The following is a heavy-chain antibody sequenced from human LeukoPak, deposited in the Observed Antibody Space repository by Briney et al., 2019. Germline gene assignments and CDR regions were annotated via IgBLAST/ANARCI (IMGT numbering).Heavy chain of an antibody. CDR1: GGSISSYY. Sequence: SETLSLTCTVSGGSISSYYWSWIRQHPGKGLEWIGYIYYSGSTYYNPSLKSRVTISVDTSKNQFSLKLSSVTAADTAVYYCARVYGSGSYYDDYWGRGTLVTVSS. CDR2: IYYSGST. V-gene: IGHV4-59*06. CDR3: ARVYGSGSYYDDY. D-gene: IGHD3-10*01. J-gene: IGHJ4*02.